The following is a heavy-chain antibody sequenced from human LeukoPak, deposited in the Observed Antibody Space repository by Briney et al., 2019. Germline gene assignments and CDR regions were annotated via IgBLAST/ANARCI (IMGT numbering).Heavy chain of an antibody. D-gene: IGHD4-11*01. CDR2: IYHGGSP. CDR1: GYSISTGYY. J-gene: IGHJ5*02. Sequence: PSETLSLTCAVSGYSISTGYYWGWIRQPPGKGLEWIGSIYHGGSPNYNPSLQSRVTMSVDTYKNQFSLTLSFVTAADTAVYYCVRRVRYSNYVWWFDPWGQGTLVTVGS. CDR3: VRRVRYSNYVWWFDP. V-gene: IGHV4-38-2*01.